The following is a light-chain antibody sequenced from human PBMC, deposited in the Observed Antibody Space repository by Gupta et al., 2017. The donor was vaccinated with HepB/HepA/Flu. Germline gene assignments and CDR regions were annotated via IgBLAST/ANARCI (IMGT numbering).Light chain of an antibody. V-gene: IGKV3-15*01. CDR2: GAS. Sequence: ETVMTQSPAVLSVSPGQRVTLSCRASQSVSNNLAWYHQKPGQVPRLLIYGASTRDTAVPARFSGSGFGTEFALTISERQPEDFAVYYCQQDKNWPPITFGQGTQLEIK. CDR3: QQDKNWPPIT. CDR1: QSVSNN. J-gene: IGKJ5*01.